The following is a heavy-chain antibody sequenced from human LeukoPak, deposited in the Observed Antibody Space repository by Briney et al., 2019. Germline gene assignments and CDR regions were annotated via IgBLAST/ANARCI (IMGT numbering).Heavy chain of an antibody. CDR3: ARGYSHNSGGWLDP. Sequence: GGSLRLSCAVSGFTFSHYAMSWVRLAPGTGLEWVGSLTDGGDATYYADSVKGRLTISRDNSNSTLYLHISGLRDEDTAVYYCARGYSHNSGGWLDPWGQGTLVTVSS. V-gene: IGHV3-23*01. J-gene: IGHJ5*02. CDR1: GFTFSHYA. CDR2: LTDGGDAT. D-gene: IGHD5-12*01.